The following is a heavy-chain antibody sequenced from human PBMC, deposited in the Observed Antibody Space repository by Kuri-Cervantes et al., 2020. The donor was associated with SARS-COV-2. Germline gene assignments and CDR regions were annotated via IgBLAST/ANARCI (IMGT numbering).Heavy chain of an antibody. Sequence: ASVKVSCKASGYTFTGYYMHWVRQAPGQGLEWMGWINPNSGGTNYAQKFQGRVTMTRDTSISTAYMELSRLRSEDTAVYYCARANYDILTGYYFEFDYWGQGTLVTVSS. CDR1: GYTFTGYY. CDR3: ARANYDILTGYYFEFDY. J-gene: IGHJ4*02. CDR2: INPNSGGT. V-gene: IGHV1-2*02. D-gene: IGHD3-9*01.